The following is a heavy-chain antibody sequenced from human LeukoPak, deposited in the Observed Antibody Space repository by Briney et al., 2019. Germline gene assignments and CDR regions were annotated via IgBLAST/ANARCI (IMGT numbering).Heavy chain of an antibody. Sequence: GGSLRLSCAASGFTFSSYAMSWVRQAPGKGLEWVSGISGSGGSTYYADSVKGRFTISRDNSKNTLYLQMNSLRAEDTAVYYCAKSRGGYYYYAMDVWGQGTTVTVSS. CDR2: ISGSGGST. CDR1: GFTFSSYA. J-gene: IGHJ6*02. V-gene: IGHV3-23*01. CDR3: AKSRGGYYYYAMDV.